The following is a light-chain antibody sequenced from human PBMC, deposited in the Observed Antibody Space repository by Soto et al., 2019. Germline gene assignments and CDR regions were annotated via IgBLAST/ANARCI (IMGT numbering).Light chain of an antibody. Sequence: TQSPATLSLPPGERATLSCRASESVRSSLAWYQQKFGQTPRLLIYGASTRATGVPARFSGSESGTEFNLTISSLQSEDFAVYYCQQYSNWPTFGQGTKV. CDR3: QQYSNWPT. V-gene: IGKV3-15*01. CDR1: ESVRSS. CDR2: GAS. J-gene: IGKJ1*01.